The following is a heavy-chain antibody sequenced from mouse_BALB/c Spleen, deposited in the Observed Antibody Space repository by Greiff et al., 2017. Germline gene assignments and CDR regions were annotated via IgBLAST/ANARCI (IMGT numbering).Heavy chain of an antibody. D-gene: IGHD3-3*01. CDR2: ISSGGSYT. J-gene: IGHJ3*01. CDR3: ARDGDAWFAY. Sequence: EVQGVESGGGLVKPGGSLKLSCAASGFTFSSYAMSWVRQSPEKRLEWVAEISSGGSYTYYPDTVTGRFTISRDNAKNTLYLEMSSLRSEDTAMYYCARDGDAWFAYWGQGTLVTVSA. CDR1: GFTFSSYA. V-gene: IGHV5-9-4*01.